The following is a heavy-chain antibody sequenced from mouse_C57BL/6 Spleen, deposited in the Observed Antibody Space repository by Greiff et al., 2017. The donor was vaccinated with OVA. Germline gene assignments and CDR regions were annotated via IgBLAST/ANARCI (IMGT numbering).Heavy chain of an antibody. J-gene: IGHJ1*03. CDR1: GYSFTGYY. D-gene: IGHD1-1*01. CDR3: AWDYYYGSSSGWYFDV. CDR2: INPSTGGT. V-gene: IGHV1-42*01. Sequence: EVQLQQSGPELVKPGASVKISCKASGYSFTGYYMNWVKQSPEQSLEWIGEINPSTGGTTYNQKFKAKATLTVDKSSSTAYMQLKSLTSEDSAVYYCAWDYYYGSSSGWYFDVWGTGTTVTVSS.